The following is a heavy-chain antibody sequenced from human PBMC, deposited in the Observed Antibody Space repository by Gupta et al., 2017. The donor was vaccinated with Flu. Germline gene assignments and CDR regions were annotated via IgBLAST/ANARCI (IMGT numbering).Heavy chain of an antibody. Sequence: QVQLQESGPGLVKPSQTLSLTCTVSGGSISSGGYYWSWIRQHPGKGLEWIGYIYYSGSTYYNPSLKSRVTISVDTSKNQFSLKLSSVTAADTAVYYCARGRSNCTNGVCYTFDYWGQGTLVTVSS. CDR3: ARGRSNCTNGVCYTFDY. D-gene: IGHD2-8*01. CDR2: IYYSGST. V-gene: IGHV4-31*03. CDR1: GGSISSGGYY. J-gene: IGHJ4*02.